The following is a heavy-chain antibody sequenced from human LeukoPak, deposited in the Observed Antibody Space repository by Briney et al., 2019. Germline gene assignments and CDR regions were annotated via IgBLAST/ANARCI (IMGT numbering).Heavy chain of an antibody. CDR2: ISAYNGNT. J-gene: IGHJ6*03. Sequence: ASVKVSCKASGYTFTSYGISWARQAPGQGLEWMGWISAYNGNTNYAQKLQGRVTMTTDTSTSTAYMELRSLRSDDTAVYYCARGGDSSGWSYYYYYMDVWGKGTTVTVSS. V-gene: IGHV1-18*01. CDR3: ARGGDSSGWSYYYYYMDV. D-gene: IGHD6-19*01. CDR1: GYTFTSYG.